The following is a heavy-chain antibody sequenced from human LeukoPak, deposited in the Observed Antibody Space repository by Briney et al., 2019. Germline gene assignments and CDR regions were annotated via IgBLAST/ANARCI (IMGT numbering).Heavy chain of an antibody. CDR3: AKNPLDCSSTACYAYYYYYMDV. Sequence: GGSLRLSCAASGFTFSSYSMMWVRQAPGKGLEWVSYISSSSTTIHYADSVKGRFTISRDNSQNTLYLQMNSLRAGDTAVYYCAKNPLDCSSTACYAYYYYYMDVWGTGTTVTISS. D-gene: IGHD2-2*01. CDR2: ISSSSTTI. CDR1: GFTFSSYS. J-gene: IGHJ6*03. V-gene: IGHV3-48*01.